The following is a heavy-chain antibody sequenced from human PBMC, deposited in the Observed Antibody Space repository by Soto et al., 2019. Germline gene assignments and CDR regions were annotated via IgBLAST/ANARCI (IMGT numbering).Heavy chain of an antibody. Sequence: TETLSLTCTVSGASISGFYWSCIRKSAGKGLEWIGRIYATGTTDYNPSLKSRVMMSVDTSKKQFSLKLRSVTAADTAVYYCVRDGTKTLRDWFDPWGQGISVTV. CDR1: GASISGFY. CDR2: IYATGTT. D-gene: IGHD1-1*01. CDR3: VRDGTKTLRDWFDP. J-gene: IGHJ5*02. V-gene: IGHV4-4*07.